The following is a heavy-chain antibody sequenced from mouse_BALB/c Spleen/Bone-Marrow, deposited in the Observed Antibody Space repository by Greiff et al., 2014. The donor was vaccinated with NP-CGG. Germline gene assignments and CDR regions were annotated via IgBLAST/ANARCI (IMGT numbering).Heavy chain of an antibody. Sequence: EVKLVESGGGLVKPGGSLKLSCAASGLTFSSYGVSWVRQTPEKRLEWVATISSGGSYTYYPDSVKGRFTISRDNAKNTLYLQMSSLRSEDTAMYYCTRQRGDYAMDYWGQGTSVTVSS. CDR3: TRQRGDYAMDY. D-gene: IGHD1-1*02. V-gene: IGHV5-9-3*01. CDR2: ISSGGSYT. CDR1: GLTFSSYG. J-gene: IGHJ4*01.